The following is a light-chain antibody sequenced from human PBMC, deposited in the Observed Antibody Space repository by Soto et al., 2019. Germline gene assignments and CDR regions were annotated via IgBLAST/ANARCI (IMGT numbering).Light chain of an antibody. J-gene: IGKJ5*01. CDR3: QQSYSTPIT. CDR1: QSISNY. V-gene: IGKV1-39*01. CDR2: AAS. Sequence: DIQLTQSPSSLSASVGDRVTITCRASQSISNYLNWYXHKQGKXXKXLIYAASSVQTGVPSRFSGGGSGTDLTITISSLQPEDGETYYGQQSYSTPITFGQGTRLEIK.